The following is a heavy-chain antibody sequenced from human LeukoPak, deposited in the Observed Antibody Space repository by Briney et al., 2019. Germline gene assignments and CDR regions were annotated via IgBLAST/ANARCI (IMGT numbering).Heavy chain of an antibody. CDR2: ISSNGGST. V-gene: IGHV3-64*01. CDR1: GSIFSNYG. J-gene: IGHJ4*02. CDR3: ARVPFSSAWYDY. Sequence: PGGSLRLSCAASGSIFSNYGMHWVRQAPGRGLEFVSRISSNGGSTYYANSLKGRFTISRDNSKNTVYLQMASLRPEDMAVYYCARVPFSSAWYDYWGQGTLVTVSS. D-gene: IGHD6-19*01.